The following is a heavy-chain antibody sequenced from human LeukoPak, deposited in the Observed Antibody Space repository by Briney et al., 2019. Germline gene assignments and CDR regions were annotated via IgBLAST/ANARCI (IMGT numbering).Heavy chain of an antibody. J-gene: IGHJ4*02. Sequence: GASVKVSCKASGGTFISYAISWVRQAPGQGREWIGCFLPIFGTPPYAHTFQVIVTITTDESTSTAYMELSSLRSEDTAVYYCGGGDWNDGPFDYWGQGTLVTVSS. CDR3: GGGDWNDGPFDY. D-gene: IGHD1-1*01. V-gene: IGHV1-69*05. CDR2: FLPIFGTP. CDR1: GGTFISYA.